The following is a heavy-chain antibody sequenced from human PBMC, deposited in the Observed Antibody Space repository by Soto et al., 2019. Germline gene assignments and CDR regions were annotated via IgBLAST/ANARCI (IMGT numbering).Heavy chain of an antibody. CDR2: ISYDGANT. Sequence: QVHLVESGGGVVQPGGSLRLSCAASGFTFSQYAMYWVRQAPGKGLEWVAVISYDGANTNYAGSVKGRFTISRDNSKNPLVLQINRLGAEDTAVYYCGKERPPYYYFGMDVWGQGTTVTVSS. CDR1: GFTFSQYA. V-gene: IGHV3-30*18. J-gene: IGHJ6*02. CDR3: GKERPPYYYFGMDV.